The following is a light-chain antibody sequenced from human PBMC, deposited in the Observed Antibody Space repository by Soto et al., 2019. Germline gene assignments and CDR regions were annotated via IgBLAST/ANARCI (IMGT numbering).Light chain of an antibody. V-gene: IGLV3-1*01. Sequence: SYELTQPPSVSVSPGQTARITCSGSKLGNKYACWYQQKPGQSPLLVIYQDTKRPSGIPARFSGSNSGNTATLTISGTQAMDEADYYCQAWDSSTVVFGGGTKVTVL. CDR1: KLGNKY. CDR3: QAWDSSTVV. CDR2: QDT. J-gene: IGLJ2*01.